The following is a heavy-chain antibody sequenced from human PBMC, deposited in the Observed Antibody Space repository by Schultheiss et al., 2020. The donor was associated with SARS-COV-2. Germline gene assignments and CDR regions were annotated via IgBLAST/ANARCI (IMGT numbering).Heavy chain of an antibody. D-gene: IGHD3-3*01. CDR1: GFTFSSYA. V-gene: IGHV3-23*01. J-gene: IGHJ4*02. CDR2: ISGSGGST. Sequence: GGSLRLSCAASGFTFSSYAMSWVRQAPGKGLEWVSAISGSGGSTYYADSVKGRFTISRDNSKNTLYLQMGSLRAEDMAVYYCARRGYDFWSGYYFFDYWGQGTLVTVSS. CDR3: ARRGYDFWSGYYFFDY.